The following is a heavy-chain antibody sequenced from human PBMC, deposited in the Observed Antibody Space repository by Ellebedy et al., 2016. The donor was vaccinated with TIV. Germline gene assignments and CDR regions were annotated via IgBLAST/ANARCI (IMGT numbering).Heavy chain of an antibody. CDR1: VGSFSGYY. CDR2: MNDSGST. V-gene: IGHV4-34*01. J-gene: IGHJ5*02. CDR3: TRGKGYCNNSRCKYNWFDP. Sequence: SETLSLTXAAYVGSFSGYYWNWIRQPPGRGLEWIGEMNDSGSTNYNPSLKSRVTMSIDTSNNQFSLRLTSVTAADTAIYYCTRGKGYCNNSRCKYNWFDPWGQGTLVTVSS. D-gene: IGHD2-2*01.